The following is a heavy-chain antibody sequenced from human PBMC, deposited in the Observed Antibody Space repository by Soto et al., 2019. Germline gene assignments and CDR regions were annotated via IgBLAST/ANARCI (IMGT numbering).Heavy chain of an antibody. J-gene: IGHJ4*02. CDR1: GGTFSSYA. Sequence: SVKVSCKASGGTFSSYAISWLRQSPGQGLEWMGGIIPIFGTANYAQKFQGRVTITADESTSTAYMELSSLRSEDTAVYYCARGYSSSWYGVYFDYWGQGTLVTVSS. D-gene: IGHD6-13*01. V-gene: IGHV1-69*13. CDR2: IIPIFGTA. CDR3: ARGYSSSWYGVYFDY.